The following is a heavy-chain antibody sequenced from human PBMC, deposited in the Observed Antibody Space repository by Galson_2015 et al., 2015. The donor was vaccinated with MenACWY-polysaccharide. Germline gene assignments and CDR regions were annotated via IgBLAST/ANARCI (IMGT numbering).Heavy chain of an antibody. Sequence: SVKVSCKASGYTFTSYAMHWVRQAPGQRLEWMGWINTASGNTRPSQRFQGRVSFTRDTSVSTVYLELSSLRSEDTAVYYCVRGVRVVCAATVGADFVDYWGQGTLVPVSS. CDR1: GYTFTSYA. CDR2: INTASGNT. V-gene: IGHV1-3*04. J-gene: IGHJ4*02. CDR3: VRGVRVVCAATVGADFVDY. D-gene: IGHD4-23*01.